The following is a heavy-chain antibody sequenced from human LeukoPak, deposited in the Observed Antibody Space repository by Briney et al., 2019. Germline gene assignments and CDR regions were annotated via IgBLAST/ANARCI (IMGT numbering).Heavy chain of an antibody. J-gene: IGHJ3*02. D-gene: IGHD5-18*01. CDR1: GVSISSSSYY. CDR2: IYYSGST. V-gene: IGHV4-39*07. CDR3: ASGESYGYDAFDI. Sequence: SETLSLTCTVSGVSISSSSYYWGWIRQPPGKGLEWIGSIYYSGSTYYNPSLKSRVTISVDTSKNQFSLKLSSVTAADTAVYYWASGESYGYDAFDIWGQGTMVTVSS.